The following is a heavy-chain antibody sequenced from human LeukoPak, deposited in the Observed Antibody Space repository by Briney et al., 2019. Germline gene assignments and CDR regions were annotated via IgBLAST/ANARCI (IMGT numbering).Heavy chain of an antibody. D-gene: IGHD3-16*01. V-gene: IGHV4-34*01. Sequence: PSETLSLTCAVYGGSFSGYYWSWIRQPPGKGLEWIGEINHGGSTNYNPSLKSRVTISVDTSKNQFSLKLSSVTAADTAVYYCARQILGESYYFDYWGQGTLVTVSS. CDR2: INHGGST. J-gene: IGHJ4*02. CDR1: GGSFSGYY. CDR3: ARQILGESYYFDY.